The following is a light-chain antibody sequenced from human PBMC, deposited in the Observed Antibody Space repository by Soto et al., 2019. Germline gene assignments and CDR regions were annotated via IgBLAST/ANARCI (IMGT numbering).Light chain of an antibody. J-gene: IGLJ1*01. CDR3: SSYTSSSTNV. V-gene: IGLV2-14*01. CDR1: SSDVGGYNY. Sequence: QPALTQPACVSGSPGQSITISCAGTSSDVGGYNYVSWYQQHPGKAPKLMIYEVSNRPSGVSNRFPGSKSGNTASLTISGLQAEDEADYYCSSYTSSSTNVFGTGTKAPS. CDR2: EVS.